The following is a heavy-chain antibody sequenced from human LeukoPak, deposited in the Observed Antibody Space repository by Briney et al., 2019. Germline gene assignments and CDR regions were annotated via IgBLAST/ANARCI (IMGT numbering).Heavy chain of an antibody. CDR3: AKDGIGGSYYDFDY. CDR1: GFTFSNYW. CDR2: IKQDGSEK. V-gene: IGHV3-7*03. Sequence: GGSLRLSCAASGFTFSNYWMSWVRQAPGKGLEWVANIKQDGSEKNYVDSVKGRFTISRDNAKNSLYLQMNSLRAEDTAVYYCAKDGIGGSYYDFDYWGQGTLVTVSS. J-gene: IGHJ4*02. D-gene: IGHD1-26*01.